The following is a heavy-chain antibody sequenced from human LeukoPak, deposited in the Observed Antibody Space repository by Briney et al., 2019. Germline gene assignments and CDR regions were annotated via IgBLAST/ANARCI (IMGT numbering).Heavy chain of an antibody. J-gene: IGHJ5*02. V-gene: IGHV1-2*02. Sequence: ASVKVSCKASGYTFTGYYMHWVRQAPGQGLEGMGWINPNSGGTNYAQKFQGRGTMTRDTSISTAYMELSRLRSDDTAVYYCARGGTAMNWFDPWGQGTLVTVSS. CDR2: INPNSGGT. D-gene: IGHD5-18*01. CDR1: GYTFTGYY. CDR3: ARGGTAMNWFDP.